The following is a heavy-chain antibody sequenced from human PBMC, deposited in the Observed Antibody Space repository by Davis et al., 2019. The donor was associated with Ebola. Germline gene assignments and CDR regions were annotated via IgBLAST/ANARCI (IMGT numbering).Heavy chain of an antibody. V-gene: IGHV3-74*01. CDR2: INTDGTTT. CDR1: GFTFSNYW. CDR3: ARPHYYGSGSSDNWFDP. Sequence: HTGGSLRLSCAASGFTFSNYWIHWVRLAPGKGPVWVSRINTDGTTTTYADSVKGRFTISRDNAKNTLYLQMNSLRAEDTAVYYCARPHYYGSGSSDNWFDPWGQGTLVTVSS. J-gene: IGHJ5*02. D-gene: IGHD3-10*01.